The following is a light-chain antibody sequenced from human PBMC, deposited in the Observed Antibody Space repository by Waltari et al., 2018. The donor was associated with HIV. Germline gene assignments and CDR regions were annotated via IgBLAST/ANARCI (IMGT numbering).Light chain of an antibody. J-gene: IGKJ3*01. V-gene: IGKV1-9*01. CDR2: AAS. CDR3: QQHNSHPFT. CDR1: QDISIN. Sequence: DIQLIQSPSFPSVSVRDRVTTTCWASQDISINLAWYQQKPGPPPKLLIYAASNVQGGVPSRFSGSGSGTEFTLTISSLQADDVATYYCQQHNSHPFTFGPGTKVDIK.